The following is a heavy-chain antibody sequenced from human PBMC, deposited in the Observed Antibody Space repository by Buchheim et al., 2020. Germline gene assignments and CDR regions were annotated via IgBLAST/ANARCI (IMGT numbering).Heavy chain of an antibody. Sequence: ELQLLDSGGGLVQRGGSLRLSCAASGFTFSSYAMSWVRQAPGKGLEWVSAISGSGGSTYYADSVRGRFTIYSANSKNTVYLQMNSLRAEDTAVYYCAKDPQWLVSYYFDYWGQGTL. CDR1: GFTFSSYA. CDR2: ISGSGGST. V-gene: IGHV3-23*01. CDR3: AKDPQWLVSYYFDY. D-gene: IGHD6-19*01. J-gene: IGHJ4*02.